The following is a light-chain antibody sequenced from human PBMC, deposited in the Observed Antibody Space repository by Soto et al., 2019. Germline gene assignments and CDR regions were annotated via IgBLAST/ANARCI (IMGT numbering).Light chain of an antibody. V-gene: IGLV2-11*01. J-gene: IGLJ3*02. Sequence: QSALTQPRSVSGSPGQSVTISCTATGSDVGDSSHVSWYQLHPGKAPKLMIYEVNNRPSGVPDRFSGSKSGSTASLTISGLQAEDEAEYYCCFSPGSLTWLFGGGTKLTVL. CDR2: EVN. CDR1: GSDVGDSSH. CDR3: CFSPGSLTWL.